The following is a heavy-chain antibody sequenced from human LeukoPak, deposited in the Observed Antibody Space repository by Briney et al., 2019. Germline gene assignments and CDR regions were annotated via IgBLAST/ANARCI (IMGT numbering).Heavy chain of an antibody. V-gene: IGHV1-2*02. J-gene: IGHJ4*02. D-gene: IGHD3-10*01. CDR1: GYAFTGYY. CDR3: ARDYYGSGDTIDY. CDR2: INPNSGGT. Sequence: ASVKVSRKASGYAFTGYYMHWVRQAPGQGLEWMGWINPNSGGTNYAQKFQGRVTMTRDTSISTAYMELSRLRSDDTAVYYCARDYYGSGDTIDYWGQGTLVTVSS.